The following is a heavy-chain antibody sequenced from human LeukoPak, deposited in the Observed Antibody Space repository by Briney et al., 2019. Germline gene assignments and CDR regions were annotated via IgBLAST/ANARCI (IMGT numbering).Heavy chain of an antibody. CDR2: ISWNSGSI. D-gene: IGHD3-10*01. V-gene: IGHV3-9*01. J-gene: IGHJ4*02. CDR3: AKDNRYYGSGSYYTL. CDR1: GFTFDDYA. Sequence: GGSLRLSCAASGFTFDDYAMHWVRQAPGKGLEWVSGISWNSGSIGYADSVKGRFTISRDNAKNSLYLQMNSLRAEDTALYYCAKDNRYYGSGSYYTLWGQGTLSPSPQ.